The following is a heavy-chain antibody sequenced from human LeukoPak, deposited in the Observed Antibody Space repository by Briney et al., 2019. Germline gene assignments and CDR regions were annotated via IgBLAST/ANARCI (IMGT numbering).Heavy chain of an antibody. Sequence: GGSLRLSCAASGFTFSSYAMHWVRQAPGKGLEWVAVISYDGSNKYYADSVRGRFTISRDNSKNTLYLQMNSLRAEDTAVYYCTRGLQGIDYWGQGTLVTVSS. D-gene: IGHD4-11*01. CDR1: GFTFSSYA. J-gene: IGHJ4*02. V-gene: IGHV3-30-3*01. CDR2: ISYDGSNK. CDR3: TRGLQGIDY.